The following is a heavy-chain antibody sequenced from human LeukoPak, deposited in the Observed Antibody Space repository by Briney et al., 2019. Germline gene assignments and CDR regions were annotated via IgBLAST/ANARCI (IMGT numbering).Heavy chain of an antibody. J-gene: IGHJ3*02. CDR2: IYPGNSDI. CDR3: ARRVDAFDI. CDR1: GYSFTSYW. V-gene: IGHV5-51*01. Sequence: GESLMISCKGSGYSFTSYWIGWVRQIPGKGLEWMGIIYPGNSDIRYSPSFQGQVTISADKSISTAYLQWSSLKASDTAMYYCARRVDAFDIWGQGTMVTVSS.